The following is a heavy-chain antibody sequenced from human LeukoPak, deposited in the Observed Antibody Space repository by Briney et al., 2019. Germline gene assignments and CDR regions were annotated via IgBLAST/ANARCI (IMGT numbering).Heavy chain of an antibody. CDR3: ARESSGVKAIDP. CDR2: ISSSSSYI. D-gene: IGHD6-19*01. V-gene: IGHV3-21*04. CDR1: GFTFSSYS. J-gene: IGHJ5*02. Sequence: GGSLRLSCAASGFTFSSYSMNWVRQAPGKGLEWVSSISSSSSYIYYADSVKGRFTISRDNAKNSLYLQMNSLRSEDTVVYYCARESSGVKAIDPWGQGTLVTVSS.